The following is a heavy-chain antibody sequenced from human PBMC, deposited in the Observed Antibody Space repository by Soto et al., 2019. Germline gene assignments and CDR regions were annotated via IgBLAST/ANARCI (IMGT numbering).Heavy chain of an antibody. CDR1: GGSISTCY. CDR2: IHESGKT. D-gene: IGHD3-22*01. CDR3: ARGSGYFAIAF. J-gene: IGHJ4*01. V-gene: IGHV4-59*01. Sequence: PETICHTCPGSGGSISTCYWSWIRQPPGKGLEWIGYIHESGKTNYNPSLKSRVATSVDTSKNQFSLRLSSVTAADTAIYYCARGSGYFAIAFWGQGTLVT.